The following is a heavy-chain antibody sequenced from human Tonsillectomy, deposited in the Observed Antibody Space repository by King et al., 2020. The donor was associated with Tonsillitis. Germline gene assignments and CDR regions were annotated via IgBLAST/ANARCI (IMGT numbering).Heavy chain of an antibody. Sequence: VQLVESGAEVKEPGASVKVSCKASGYTLTDYYMHWVRQAPGQGLEWMGRIHPSGGTTIYAQKFQGRVSLTRDTSTSTVYMDLSSLRSEDTAIYFCARAPTSVPTGDFDYWGQGTLVTVSS. CDR3: ARAPTSVPTGDFDY. CDR2: IHPSGGTT. V-gene: IGHV1-46*01. D-gene: IGHD4-17*01. CDR1: GYTLTDYY. J-gene: IGHJ4*02.